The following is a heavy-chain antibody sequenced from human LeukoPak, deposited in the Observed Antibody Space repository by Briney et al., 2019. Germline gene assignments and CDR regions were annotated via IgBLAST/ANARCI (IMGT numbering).Heavy chain of an antibody. CDR3: ARQSSTIAVAGTFDY. CDR2: IYYSGST. D-gene: IGHD6-19*01. CDR1: GGSISSGGYY. V-gene: IGHV4-31*03. Sequence: SQTLSLTCTVSGGSISSGGYYWSWIRQHPGKGLEWIGYIYYSGSTYYNPSLKSRVTISVDTSKNQFSLKLSSVTAADTAMYYCARQSSTIAVAGTFDYWGQGTLVTVSS. J-gene: IGHJ4*02.